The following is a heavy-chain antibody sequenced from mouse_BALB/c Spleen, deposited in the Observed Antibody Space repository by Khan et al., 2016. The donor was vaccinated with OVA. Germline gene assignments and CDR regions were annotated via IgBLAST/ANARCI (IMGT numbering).Heavy chain of an antibody. CDR1: GFTFSSFG. CDR3: ARREAMDY. V-gene: IGHV5-17*02. Sequence: EVELVESGGGLVQPGGSRKLSCAASGFTFSSFGMHWVRQAPEKGLEWVAYISSGSSTIYYADTVKGRFTISRDNPKNTLVLQMTSLRSEDTAMYYCARREAMDYWGQGTSVTVSS. CDR2: ISSGSSTI. J-gene: IGHJ4*01.